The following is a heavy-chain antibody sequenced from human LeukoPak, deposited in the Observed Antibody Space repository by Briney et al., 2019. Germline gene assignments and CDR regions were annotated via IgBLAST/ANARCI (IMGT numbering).Heavy chain of an antibody. CDR1: GGFISSYY. D-gene: IGHD3-16*01. Sequence: SETLSLTCTVSGGFISSYYWSWIRQPPGKGLEWIGYIDYSGRTNYNPSLKCRVTISVDTSKNQFSLKLSSVTAADTAVYYCARVGGGADYYGMDVWGQGTTVSVFS. J-gene: IGHJ6*02. V-gene: IGHV4-59*08. CDR3: ARVGGGADYYGMDV. CDR2: IDYSGRT.